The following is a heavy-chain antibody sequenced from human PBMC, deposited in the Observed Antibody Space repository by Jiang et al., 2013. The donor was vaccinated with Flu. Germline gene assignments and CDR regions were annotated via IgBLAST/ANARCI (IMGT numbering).Heavy chain of an antibody. CDR1: GDSVSSNSVA. CDR2: TYYRSKWFN. V-gene: IGHV6-1*01. D-gene: IGHD3-22*01. CDR3: ARDGEAEYSSGYAPFHY. Sequence: QTLSLTCAISGDSVSSNSVAWSWIRQSPSRGLEWLGRTYYRSKWFNNYAVFVKSRITFNADTSKNQFSLHLNSVTSEDTAVYYCARDGEAEYSSGYAPFHYWGQGTPVTVSS. J-gene: IGHJ4*02.